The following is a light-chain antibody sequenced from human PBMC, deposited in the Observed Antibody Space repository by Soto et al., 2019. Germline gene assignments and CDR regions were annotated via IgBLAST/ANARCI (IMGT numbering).Light chain of an antibody. CDR1: QSINNNY. CDR3: QQYGSMPRT. Sequence: EIVLTQSPGTLSLSPGERATLSCRASQSINNNYLAWYQQKPGQAPRLLIYGASSKATGIPDRFSGSGSGTDFTLTISRLEPEDFAVYYCQQYGSMPRTFGQGTRLQIK. J-gene: IGKJ2*01. V-gene: IGKV3-20*01. CDR2: GAS.